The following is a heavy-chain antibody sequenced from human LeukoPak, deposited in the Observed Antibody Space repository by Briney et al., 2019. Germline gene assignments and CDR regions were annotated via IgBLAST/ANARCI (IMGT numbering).Heavy chain of an antibody. CDR1: GFTFSSYA. CDR3: AKGAAGNYYYYYMDV. J-gene: IGHJ6*03. CDR2: IWYDGSNK. D-gene: IGHD6-13*01. V-gene: IGHV3-33*08. Sequence: PGGSLRLSCAASGFTFSSYAMSWVRQAPGKGLEWVAVIWYDGSNKYYADSVKGRFTISRDNSKNTLYLQMNSLRAEDTAVYYCAKGAAGNYYYYYMDVWGKGTTVTVSS.